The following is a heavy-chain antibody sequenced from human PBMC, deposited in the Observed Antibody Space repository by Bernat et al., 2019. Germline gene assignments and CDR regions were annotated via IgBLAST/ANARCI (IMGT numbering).Heavy chain of an antibody. Sequence: EVQLLESGGGLVQPGGSLRLSCAASGFTFSSYAMSWVRQAPGKGLEWVSAISGSGGSTYYADSVKGRFTISRDNSKNTLYLQMNSLRAEDTAVYYCANYRIAAAWGYWYFDLWGRGTLVTVSS. CDR1: GFTFSSYA. CDR3: ANYRIAAAWGYWYFDL. CDR2: ISGSGGST. D-gene: IGHD6-13*01. V-gene: IGHV3-23*01. J-gene: IGHJ2*01.